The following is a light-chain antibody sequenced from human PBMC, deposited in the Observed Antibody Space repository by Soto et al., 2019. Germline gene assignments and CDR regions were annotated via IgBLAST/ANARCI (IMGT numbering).Light chain of an antibody. V-gene: IGKV1-33*01. CDR2: EAS. J-gene: IGKJ3*01. CDR1: QDITNH. Sequence: DIQMTQSPTSLSASVGDRVTITCQASQDITNHLNWYQQKPGTAPKLLIYEASNLETGVPSRFSGGGPGTDFTLTISSLQPEDFATYYCQQYGPYLLTFGPGTKVH. CDR3: QQYGPYLLT.